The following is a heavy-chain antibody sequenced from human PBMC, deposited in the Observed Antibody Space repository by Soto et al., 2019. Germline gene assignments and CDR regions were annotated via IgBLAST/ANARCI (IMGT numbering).Heavy chain of an antibody. CDR1: GGSISSYY. J-gene: IGHJ4*02. CDR2: IYYSGST. CDR3: ARALHDYGDYFDS. V-gene: IGHV4-59*08. D-gene: IGHD4-17*01. Sequence: QVQLQESGPGLVKPSETLSLTCTVSGGSISSYYWSCIRQPPGKGLEWIGYIYYSGSTNYNHSLIRRVTISVATSKNQFSLTLSSVTAADTAVYYCARALHDYGDYFDSWGQCTLVTVSS.